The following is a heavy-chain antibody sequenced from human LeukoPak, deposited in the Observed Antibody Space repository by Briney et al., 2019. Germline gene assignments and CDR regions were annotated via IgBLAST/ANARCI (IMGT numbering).Heavy chain of an antibody. CDR2: IRNKGNGGTT. CDR3: TTGSYHESSGYRFDY. V-gene: IGHV3-49*04. J-gene: IGHJ4*02. Sequence: GGSLRLSCTTSGLTFGDNAMSWVRQAPGKGLEWVGFIRNKGNGGTTEYAASVKGRFTISRDDSESITYLQMNSLRTEDTAVYYCTTGSYHESSGYRFDYWGQGTLVTVSS. CDR1: GLTFGDNA. D-gene: IGHD3-22*01.